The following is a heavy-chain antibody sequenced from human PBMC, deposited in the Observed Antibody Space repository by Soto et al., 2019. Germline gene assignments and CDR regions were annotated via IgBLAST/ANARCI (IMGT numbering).Heavy chain of an antibody. Sequence: SETLSLTCAVSGGSISSSNWWSWVRQPPGKGPEWIGEIYHTGSTNYNPSLKSRVTISVDKSKNQFSLRLSSVTAADTAVYYFSRERIARYGMDVWGQGTTVPVSS. V-gene: IGHV4-4*02. J-gene: IGHJ6*02. CDR2: IYHTGST. CDR3: SRERIARYGMDV. D-gene: IGHD6-6*01. CDR1: GGSISSSNW.